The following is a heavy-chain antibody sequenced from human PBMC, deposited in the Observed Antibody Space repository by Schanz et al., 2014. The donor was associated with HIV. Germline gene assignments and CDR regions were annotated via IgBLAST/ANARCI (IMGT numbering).Heavy chain of an antibody. CDR2: INTSGGGT. CDR1: GYSFTSYF. Sequence: QLVQSGAEVKKPGASVRVSCKASGYSFTSYFIHWVRQAPPQGLEWLGVINTSGGGTSDALQGRVAFTRDTSTTTVYMDLRNLRFADSGVYYCARERMATGGLDVWGQGTTVTVSS. V-gene: IGHV1-46*01. CDR3: ARERMATGGLDV. J-gene: IGHJ6*02. D-gene: IGHD2-15*01.